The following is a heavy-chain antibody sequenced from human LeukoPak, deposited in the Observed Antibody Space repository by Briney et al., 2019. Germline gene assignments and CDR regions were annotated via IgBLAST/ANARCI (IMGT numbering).Heavy chain of an antibody. CDR2: IYNGGST. D-gene: IGHD2-21*02. Sequence: ASETLSLTCIASGASISNYYWSWIRQPAGKGPEWIGRIYNGGSTNYNSSLRSRITMSLNTSKNKFSLKLNSVTAADTAVYYCARFGGGGDTRGYFDNWGQGTLVTVSS. V-gene: IGHV4-4*07. CDR1: GASISNYY. CDR3: ARFGGGGDTRGYFDN. J-gene: IGHJ4*02.